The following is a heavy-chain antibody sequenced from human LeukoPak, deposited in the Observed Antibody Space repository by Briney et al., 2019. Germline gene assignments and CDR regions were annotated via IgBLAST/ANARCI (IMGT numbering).Heavy chain of an antibody. CDR2: IYYSGST. CDR1: GGSISSSSYY. Sequence: PSETLSLTCTVSGGSISSSSYYWGWIRQPPGKGLEWIGSIYYSGSTYYNPSLKSRVTISVDTSKNQFSLKLSSVTAADTAVYYCARRGRYCSSTSCPRRSVYYFDYWGQGTLVTVSS. CDR3: ARRGRYCSSTSCPRRSVYYFDY. V-gene: IGHV4-39*07. D-gene: IGHD2-2*01. J-gene: IGHJ4*02.